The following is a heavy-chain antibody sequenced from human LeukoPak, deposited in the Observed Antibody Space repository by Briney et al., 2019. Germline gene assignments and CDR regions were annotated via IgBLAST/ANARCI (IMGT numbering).Heavy chain of an antibody. D-gene: IGHD2-21*01. CDR1: GFTFSSYA. Sequence: PGGSLRLSCAASGFTFSSYAMHWVRQAPGKGLEYVSAISSNGGSTYYANSVKGRFTISRDNSKNTLYLQMNSLRAEDTAVYYCAKDLFTHPALYIFDYWGQGTLVTVSS. J-gene: IGHJ4*02. CDR3: AKDLFTHPALYIFDY. V-gene: IGHV3-64*01. CDR2: ISSNGGST.